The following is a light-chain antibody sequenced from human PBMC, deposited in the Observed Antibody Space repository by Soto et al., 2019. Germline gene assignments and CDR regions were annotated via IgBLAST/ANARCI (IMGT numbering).Light chain of an antibody. Sequence: QSVLTQPPSVSGPPGQSVTISCTGTSSDVGSYNRVSWYQQPPGTAPKLMIYEVSNRPSGVPDRFSGSKSDNTASLTISGLQAEDEADYYCSSYTSTSTYVFGTGTKVTV. V-gene: IGLV2-18*02. CDR3: SSYTSTSTYV. J-gene: IGLJ1*01. CDR2: EVS. CDR1: SSDVGSYNR.